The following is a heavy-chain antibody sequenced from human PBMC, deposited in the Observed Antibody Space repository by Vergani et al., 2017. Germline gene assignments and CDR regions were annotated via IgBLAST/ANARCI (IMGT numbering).Heavy chain of an antibody. CDR1: EFTFSNYW. Sequence: EVQLVESGGGLVQPGGSLRLSCAASEFTFSNYWMSWVRQAPGKGLEWVANINQDGSEEYYVDSVKGRFSISRDNARNSLYLQMNSLRAEDTAVYYCTTDLIRGYSYGSPPSGMDVWGQGTTVTVSS. CDR2: INQDGSEE. J-gene: IGHJ6*02. D-gene: IGHD5-18*01. CDR3: TTDLIRGYSYGSPPSGMDV. V-gene: IGHV3-7*03.